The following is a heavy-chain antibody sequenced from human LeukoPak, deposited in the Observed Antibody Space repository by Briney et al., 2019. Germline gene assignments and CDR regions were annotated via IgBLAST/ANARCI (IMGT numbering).Heavy chain of an antibody. CDR2: INTNTGNP. CDR1: GYTFTTYA. CDR3: AREVGGGDWYGLDY. Sequence: ASVKVSCKASGYTFTTYAMNWVRQAPGQGLEWMGWINTNTGNPTYAQGFTGRFVFSLDTSVSTAYLQISSLKAEDTAVYYCAREVGGGDWYGLDYWGQGTLVTVSS. J-gene: IGHJ4*02. V-gene: IGHV7-4-1*02. D-gene: IGHD2-21*02.